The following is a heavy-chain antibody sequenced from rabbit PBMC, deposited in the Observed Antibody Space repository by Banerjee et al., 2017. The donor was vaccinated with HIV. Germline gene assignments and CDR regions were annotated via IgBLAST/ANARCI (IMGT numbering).Heavy chain of an antibody. J-gene: IGHJ4*01. V-gene: IGHV1S40*01. D-gene: IGHD4-2*01. CDR2: INVGDSGTS. CDR1: GFSSSTSTC. CDR3: ATDYDGNDGGTDWAFGL. Sequence: QSLEESGGNLVNPGHPLTLTGTASGFSSSTSTCLCWVGQAPGMGLEWIGCINVGDSGTSTYSGWAKCRFTISKSSSTTLSLQMTSLTAADTSIFFCATDYDGNDGGTDWAFGLWGPGTLVTVS.